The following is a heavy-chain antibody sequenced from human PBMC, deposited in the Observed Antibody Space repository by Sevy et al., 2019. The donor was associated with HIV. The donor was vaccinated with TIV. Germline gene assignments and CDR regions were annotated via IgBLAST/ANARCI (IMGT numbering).Heavy chain of an antibody. J-gene: IGHJ4*02. V-gene: IGHV3-7*01. CDR1: GFIFSSYW. Sequence: GGSLRLSCAASGFIFSSYWMTWVRQAPGKGLEWVATIKQVGSEKYYVDSVKGRFTISRDNAKNSLYLQMRSLRVEDTAMYYCASDYSWGQGTLVTVSS. CDR3: ASDYS. CDR2: IKQVGSEK.